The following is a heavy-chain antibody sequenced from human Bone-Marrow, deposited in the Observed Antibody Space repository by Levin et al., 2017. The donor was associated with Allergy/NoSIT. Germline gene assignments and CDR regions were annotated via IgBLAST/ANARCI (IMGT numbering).Heavy chain of an antibody. CDR3: ARREYEYASRWYVPITRPFDY. CDR2: INHIGST. J-gene: IGHJ4*02. CDR1: GGSFSGYY. D-gene: IGHD6-19*01. V-gene: IGHV4-34*01. Sequence: SETLSLTCAVYGGSFSGYYWSWIRQSPGKGLEYIGEINHIGSTKNNPSLKSRVTISVDTSKNQFSLKLSSVTAADTAVYYCARREYEYASRWYVPITRPFDYWGQGTLVTVSS.